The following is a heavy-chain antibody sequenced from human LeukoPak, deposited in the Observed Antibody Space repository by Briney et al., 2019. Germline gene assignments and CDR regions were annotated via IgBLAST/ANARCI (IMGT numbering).Heavy chain of an antibody. V-gene: IGHV4-39*01. CDR1: GGSVSSSSSV. D-gene: IGHD3-16*01. CDR3: ARHGLYQDYGY. Sequence: SETLSLTCTVSGGSVSSSSSVWAWIRQPPGKGLEWIGNVYYSGSTHYNPSLKSRVTISLDMSKNQFSLRLTSVTAADTAMYYCARHGLYQDYGYWGQGTLVTVSS. CDR2: VYYSGST. J-gene: IGHJ4*02.